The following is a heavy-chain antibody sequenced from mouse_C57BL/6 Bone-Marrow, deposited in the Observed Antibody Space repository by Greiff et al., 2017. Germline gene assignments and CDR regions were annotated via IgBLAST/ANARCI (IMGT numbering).Heavy chain of an antibody. CDR1: GYSITSGYY. CDR3: ERYLRFGAMDY. J-gene: IGHJ4*01. CDR2: ISYDGSN. D-gene: IGHD1-1*01. V-gene: IGHV3-6*01. Sequence: EVQLQQSGPGLVKPSQSLSLTCSVTGYSITSGYYWNWIRQFPGNKLEWMGYISYDGSNNYNPSLKNRISITRDTSKNQFFLKLNSVTTEDTATYYCERYLRFGAMDYWGQGTSVTVSS.